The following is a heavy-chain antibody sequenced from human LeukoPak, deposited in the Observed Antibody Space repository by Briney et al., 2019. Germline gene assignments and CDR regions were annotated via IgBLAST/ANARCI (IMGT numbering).Heavy chain of an antibody. V-gene: IGHV4-4*07. J-gene: IGHJ3*02. CDR1: GGSISSYY. CDR2: IYTSGST. CDR3: ARDRWELLTKDPDAFDI. D-gene: IGHD1-26*01. Sequence: PSETLSLTCTVSGGSISSYYWSWIRQPAGKGLEWIGRIYTSGSTNYNPSLKSRVTMSVDTSKNQFSLKLSSVTAADTAVYYCARDRWELLTKDPDAFDIWGQGTMVTVSS.